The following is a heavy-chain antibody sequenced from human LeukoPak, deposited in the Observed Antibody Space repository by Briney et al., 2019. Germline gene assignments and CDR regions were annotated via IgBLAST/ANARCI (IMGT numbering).Heavy chain of an antibody. CDR3: ARGVGYYDFWSGYYKTGNFDY. CDR2: MNPNSGNT. Sequence: ASVKVSCKASGYTFTSYDINWARQATGHGLEWMGWMNPNSGNTGYAQKFQGRVTITRNTSISTAYMELSSLRSEDTAVYYCARGVGYYDFWSGYYKTGNFDYWGQGTLVTVSS. J-gene: IGHJ4*02. V-gene: IGHV1-8*03. CDR1: GYTFTSYD. D-gene: IGHD3-3*01.